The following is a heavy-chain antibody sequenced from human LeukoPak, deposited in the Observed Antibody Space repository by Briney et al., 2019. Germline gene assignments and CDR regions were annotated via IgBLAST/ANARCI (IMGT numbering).Heavy chain of an antibody. CDR3: AKILTGTGPTMDV. CDR1: GYTFTGYY. Sequence: ASVKVSCKASGYTFTGYYMHWVRQAPGQGLEWMGWINPNSGGTNYAQKFQGWVTMTRDTSISTAYMELSRLRSDDTAVYYCAKILTGTGPTMDVWGQGTTVTVSS. D-gene: IGHD1-20*01. CDR2: INPNSGGT. J-gene: IGHJ6*02. V-gene: IGHV1-2*04.